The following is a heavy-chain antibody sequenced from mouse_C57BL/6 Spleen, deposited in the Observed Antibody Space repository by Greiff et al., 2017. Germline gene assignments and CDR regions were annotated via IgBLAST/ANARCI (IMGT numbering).Heavy chain of an antibody. Sequence: VQRVESGPGLVQPSQSLSITCTVSGFSLTSYGVHWVRQSPGKGLEWLGVIWSGGSTDYNAAFISRLSISKDNSKSQVFFKMNSLQADDTAIYYCARGPYYYGSSYYAMDYWGQGTSVTVSS. V-gene: IGHV2-2*01. CDR3: ARGPYYYGSSYYAMDY. CDR1: GFSLTSYG. CDR2: IWSGGST. J-gene: IGHJ4*01. D-gene: IGHD1-1*01.